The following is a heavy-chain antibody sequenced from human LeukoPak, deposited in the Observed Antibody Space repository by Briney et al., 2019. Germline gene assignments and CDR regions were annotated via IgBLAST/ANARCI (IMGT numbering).Heavy chain of an antibody. CDR1: GFTFSSYK. Sequence: PGGSLRLSCAASGFTFSSYKMNWVRQAPGKGLEWVSSIFPSGGEIHYADSVRGRFTISRDNSKSTLSLQMNSLRAEDTAIYYCATYGQVLLPFESWGQGTLVTVSS. J-gene: IGHJ4*02. CDR2: IFPSGGEI. D-gene: IGHD2-8*02. CDR3: ATYGQVLLPFES. V-gene: IGHV3-23*01.